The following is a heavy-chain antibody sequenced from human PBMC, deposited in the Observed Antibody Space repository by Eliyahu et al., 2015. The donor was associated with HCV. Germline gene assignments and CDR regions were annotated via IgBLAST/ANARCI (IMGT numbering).Heavy chain of an antibody. Sequence: QVQLVESGGGVVXPGRSLRLSXXXSGFXXSXXGMHWVRQAPGKGLEWVAVIWYDGSNKYYADSVKGRFTISRDNSKNTLYLQMNSLRAEDTAVYYCARENGDYEEWFDPWGQGTLVTVSS. J-gene: IGHJ5*02. V-gene: IGHV3-33*01. CDR2: IWYDGSNK. CDR1: GFXXSXXG. CDR3: ARENGDYEEWFDP. D-gene: IGHD4-17*01.